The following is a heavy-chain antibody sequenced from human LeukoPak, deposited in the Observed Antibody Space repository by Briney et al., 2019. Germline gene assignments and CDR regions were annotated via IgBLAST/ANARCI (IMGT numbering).Heavy chain of an antibody. CDR2: IWSDGRNK. D-gene: IGHD4-17*01. V-gene: IGHV3-33*01. CDR3: AREVTNDAFDI. J-gene: IGHJ3*02. CDR1: GFSFSSYG. Sequence: RGSLRLSCAASGFSFSSYGMHWVRQAPGKGLEWVAVIWSDGRNKFYADSVKGRFTVSRDNSKNTLFLQMSSLRADDTALYYCAREVTNDAFDIWGQGILVTASS.